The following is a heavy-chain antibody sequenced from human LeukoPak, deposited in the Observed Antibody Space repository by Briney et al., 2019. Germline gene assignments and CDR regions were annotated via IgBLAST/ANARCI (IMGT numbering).Heavy chain of an antibody. CDR2: IYTSGST. J-gene: IGHJ3*02. D-gene: IGHD3-3*01. Sequence: SETLSLTCTVSGGSISSYYWSWIRQPAGKGLEWIGLIYTSGSTNYNPSLKSRVTMSVDTSKNQFSLKLSSVTAADTAVYYCARASSSGFTLFGVAPGAFDIWRQGTMVTVSS. CDR3: ARASSSGFTLFGVAPGAFDI. CDR1: GGSISSYY. V-gene: IGHV4-4*07.